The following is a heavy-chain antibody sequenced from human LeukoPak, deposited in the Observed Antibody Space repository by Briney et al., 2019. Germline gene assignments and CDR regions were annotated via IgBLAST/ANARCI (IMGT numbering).Heavy chain of an antibody. J-gene: IGHJ4*02. CDR2: IKEDSRAT. CDR3: ATTAATARRPY. Sequence: PGGSLRLSCAASGFTFTDFWMTWVRQAPGKGLEWVANIKEDSRATFYGASVKGRFTISRDNSKSSLYLQMNSLRVEDTGVYYCATTAATARRPYWDQGTLVTVSS. CDR1: GFTFTDFW. V-gene: IGHV3-7*01. D-gene: IGHD6-25*01.